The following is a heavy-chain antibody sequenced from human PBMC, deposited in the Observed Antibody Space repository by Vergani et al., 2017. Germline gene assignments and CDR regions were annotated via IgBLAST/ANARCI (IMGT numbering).Heavy chain of an antibody. CDR2: VIPHLEIT. Sequence: QVQLEQSGAEVKKPGSSVTVSCRASGGTFGSHTISWVRQAPGQGLEWVGRVIPHLEITTLAQHLQGRVIITADKSTDTAYMELISLRPEDTAVYYCARIRLSTGYFGESVLDYGMDVWGQGTTVTVSS. J-gene: IGHJ6*02. V-gene: IGHV1-69*02. CDR1: GGTFGSHT. CDR3: ARIRLSTGYFGESVLDYGMDV. D-gene: IGHD3-10*01.